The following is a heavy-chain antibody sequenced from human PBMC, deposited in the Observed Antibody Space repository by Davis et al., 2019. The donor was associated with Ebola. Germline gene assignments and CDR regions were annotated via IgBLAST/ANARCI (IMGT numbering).Heavy chain of an antibody. J-gene: IGHJ5*02. CDR1: GYTFTGYH. D-gene: IGHD3-10*01. V-gene: IGHV1-46*01. CDR3: ARTMVRGVIITGPFDP. Sequence: ASVKVSCKASGYTFTGYHMHWVRQAPGQGLEWMGIINPSGGSTSYAQKFQGRVTMTRDTSTSTVYMELSSLRSEDTAVYYCARTMVRGVIITGPFDPWGQGTLVTVSS. CDR2: INPSGGST.